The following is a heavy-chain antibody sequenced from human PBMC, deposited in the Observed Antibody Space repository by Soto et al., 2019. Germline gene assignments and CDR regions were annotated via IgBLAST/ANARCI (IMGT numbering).Heavy chain of an antibody. D-gene: IGHD3-22*01. Sequence: QPGGSLRLSCAASGFTFTNYWMHWVRQAPGKGLVWVSRINSDGSSTNYADSVKGRFTISRDNAKNTLYLQMNSLRAEDTAVYYCARDEDYYDSSGYYGIDYWGQGTLVTVSP. CDR1: GFTFTNYW. J-gene: IGHJ4*02. V-gene: IGHV3-74*01. CDR3: ARDEDYYDSSGYYGIDY. CDR2: INSDGSST.